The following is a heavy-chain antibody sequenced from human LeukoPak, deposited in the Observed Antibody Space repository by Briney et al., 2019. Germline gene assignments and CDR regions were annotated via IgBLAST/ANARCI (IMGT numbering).Heavy chain of an antibody. Sequence: SETLSLTCTVSGGSISSGSYYWSWIRQPAGKGLKWIGRIYTSGSTNYNPSLKSRVTISVDTSKNQFSLKLSSVTAADTAVYYCARVGKLGGYFDYWGQGTLVTVSS. V-gene: IGHV4-61*02. J-gene: IGHJ4*02. CDR3: ARVGKLGGYFDY. D-gene: IGHD4-23*01. CDR2: IYTSGST. CDR1: GGSISSGSYY.